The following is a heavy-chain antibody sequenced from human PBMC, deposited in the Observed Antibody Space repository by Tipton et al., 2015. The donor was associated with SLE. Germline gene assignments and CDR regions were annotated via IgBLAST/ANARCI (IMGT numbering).Heavy chain of an antibody. V-gene: IGHV4-38-2*01. J-gene: IGHJ6*03. CDR1: GYSINSGYF. Sequence: LRLSCAVSGYSINSGYFWTWIRQPPGKGLEWIGYIYRSGSTNSNPSLKSRVTISMDTSNNQFSLKLTSVSAADTAVYYCATGTLVGSWYYYMDVWGKGTTVTVSS. D-gene: IGHD2-2*03. CDR3: ATGTLVGSWYYYMDV. CDR2: IYRSGST.